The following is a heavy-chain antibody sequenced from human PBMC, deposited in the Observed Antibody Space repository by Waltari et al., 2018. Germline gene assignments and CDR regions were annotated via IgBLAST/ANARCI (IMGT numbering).Heavy chain of an antibody. CDR3: ARHPEQLVGYWYFDL. CDR1: GYSISSGYY. J-gene: IGHJ2*01. V-gene: IGHV4-38-2*01. D-gene: IGHD6-6*01. CDR2: IYHSGST. Sequence: QVQLQESGPGLVKPSETLSLTCDVSGYSISSGYYWGWIRQPPGKGLEWIGSIYHSGSTYQNPDLKSRLTISLDTSKNQVSLKLSSVTAADTAVFYCARHPEQLVGYWYFDLWGRGTLVTVSS.